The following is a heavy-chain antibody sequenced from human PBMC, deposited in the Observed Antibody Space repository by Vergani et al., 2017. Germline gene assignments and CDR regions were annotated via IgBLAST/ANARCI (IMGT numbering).Heavy chain of an antibody. D-gene: IGHD3-22*01. CDR2: INHSGST. CDR3: ARGNYYDSSGYYRTSGIDD. V-gene: IGHV4-34*01. Sequence: QVQLQQWGAGLLKPSETLSLTCAVSGGSFSGYYWSWIRQPPGKGLEWIGEINHSGSTNYNPSLKSRVTISVDTSKNQFSLKLISVTAADTAVYYCARGNYYDSSGYYRTSGIDDWGQGSLVTVHS. J-gene: IGHJ4*02. CDR1: GGSFSGYY.